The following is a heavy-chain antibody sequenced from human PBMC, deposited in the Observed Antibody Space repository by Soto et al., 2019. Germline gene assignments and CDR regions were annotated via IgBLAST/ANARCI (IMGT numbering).Heavy chain of an antibody. D-gene: IGHD1-7*01. J-gene: IGHJ5*02. V-gene: IGHV3-33*01. CDR2: IWYDGSNK. Sequence: QVQLVESGGGVVQPGRSLRLSCAASGFTFSNYGMHWVRQAPGKGLEWVALIWYDGSNKYYVQSVKGRFNITRDNSNDTLYLQMNSLRAEDTAVYYCARPRRAFTTNWDSDAWGQGTLVSVSS. CDR3: ARPRRAFTTNWDSDA. CDR1: GFTFSNYG.